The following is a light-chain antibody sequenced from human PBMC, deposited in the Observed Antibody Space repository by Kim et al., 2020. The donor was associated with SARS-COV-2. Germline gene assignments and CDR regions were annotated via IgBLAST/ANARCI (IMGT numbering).Light chain of an antibody. CDR1: QSISGN. J-gene: IGKJ1*01. CDR3: QQYNDWPWT. CDR2: AAS. V-gene: IGKV3-15*01. Sequence: EIVMTQSPATLSVSPGERVTLACRASQSISGNLGWYQQKPGQAPRLLIYAASTRATGIPARFSGSGSGTEFTLTINNLQSEDFAVYCCQQYNDWPWTFGQGTKVDIK.